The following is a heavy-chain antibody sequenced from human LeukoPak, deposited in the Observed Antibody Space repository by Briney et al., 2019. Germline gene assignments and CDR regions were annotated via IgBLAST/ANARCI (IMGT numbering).Heavy chain of an antibody. J-gene: IGHJ4*02. Sequence: ASVKVSCKASGYTFTGYYMHWVRQAPGQGLEWMGWINPNSGGTNYAQKFQGRVTMTRDTSISTAYMELSRLRPDDTAVYYCARGATRWLQFTYGTIDYWGQGTLVTVSS. CDR3: ARGATRWLQFTYGTIDY. CDR2: INPNSGGT. CDR1: GYTFTGYY. D-gene: IGHD5-24*01. V-gene: IGHV1-2*02.